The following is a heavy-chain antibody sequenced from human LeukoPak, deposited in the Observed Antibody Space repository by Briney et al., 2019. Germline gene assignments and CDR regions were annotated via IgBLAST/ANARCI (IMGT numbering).Heavy chain of an antibody. J-gene: IGHJ4*02. CDR3: ARQREATTVTNFDY. Sequence: SETLSLTCTVSGASISSYYWSWIRQPAGKGLEWIGRIYTSGSTNYNPSLKSRVTMSVDTSENQFSLRLSSVTAADTAVYYCARQREATTVTNFDYWGQGTLVTVSS. V-gene: IGHV4-4*07. CDR2: IYTSGST. D-gene: IGHD4-17*01. CDR1: GASISSYY.